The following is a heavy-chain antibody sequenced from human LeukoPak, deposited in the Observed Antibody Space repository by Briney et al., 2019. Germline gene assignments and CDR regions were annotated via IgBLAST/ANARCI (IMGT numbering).Heavy chain of an antibody. J-gene: IGHJ4*02. CDR3: ARGLLYGDDDY. D-gene: IGHD4-17*01. Sequence: SETLSLTCAVYGGSFSGYYWSWLRQPPGKGLEWIGEINHSGSTNYNPSLESRVTISVDTSKNQFSLKLSSVTAADTAVYYCARGLLYGDDDYWGQGTLVTVSS. CDR1: GGSFSGYY. V-gene: IGHV4-34*01. CDR2: INHSGST.